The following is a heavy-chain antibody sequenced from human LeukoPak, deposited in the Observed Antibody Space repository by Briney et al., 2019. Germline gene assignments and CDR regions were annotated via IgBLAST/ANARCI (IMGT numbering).Heavy chain of an antibody. CDR2: LSGSGGTT. CDR1: GFTFSSYA. V-gene: IGHV3-23*01. CDR3: AKRSDGDGDLDY. Sequence: GGSLRLSCAASGFTFSSYAVNWVRRAPGKGLEWVSGLSGSGGTTYYADSVKGRFTISRDNSKNTLYLQMNSLRVEDTAVYYCAKRSDGDGDLDYWGQGTLVTVPS. J-gene: IGHJ4*02. D-gene: IGHD2-21*02.